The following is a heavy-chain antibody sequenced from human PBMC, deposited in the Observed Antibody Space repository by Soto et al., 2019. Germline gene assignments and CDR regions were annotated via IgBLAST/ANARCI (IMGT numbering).Heavy chain of an antibody. D-gene: IGHD3-10*01. CDR1: GYTFTSYA. Sequence: ASVKVSCKASGYTFTSYAMNWVRQAPGQGLEWMGWINTNTGNPTYAQGFTGRFVFSLDTSVSTAYLQICSLKAEDTAVYYCARSRITMVRGVSNWFDPWGQGTLVTVSS. CDR3: ARSRITMVRGVSNWFDP. J-gene: IGHJ5*02. V-gene: IGHV7-4-1*01. CDR2: INTNTGNP.